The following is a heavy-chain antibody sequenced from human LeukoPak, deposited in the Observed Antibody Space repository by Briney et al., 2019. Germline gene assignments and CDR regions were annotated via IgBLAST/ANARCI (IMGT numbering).Heavy chain of an antibody. D-gene: IGHD1-26*01. CDR1: GDSVSSKFSS. J-gene: IGHJ5*01. CDR3: ARGSSNWFQY. CDR2: TYYRSKWHS. Sequence: QTLSLTCDISGDSVSSKFSSWNWIRQSSSRGLEWLGRTYYRSKWHSDYAVSLKGRITINPDTSKNQLSLQLNSVTPEDTAVYYCARGSSNWFQYWGPGTLVAVSS. V-gene: IGHV6-1*01.